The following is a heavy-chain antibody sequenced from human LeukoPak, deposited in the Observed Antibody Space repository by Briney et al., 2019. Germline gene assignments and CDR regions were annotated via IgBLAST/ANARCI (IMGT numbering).Heavy chain of an antibody. V-gene: IGHV4-59*06. Sequence: SETLSLTCTVSGGSISSYYWSWIRQHPGKGLEWIGYIYYSGSTYYNPSLKSRVTISVDTSKNHFSLKLSSVTAADTAVYYCARSIKEESWFDPWGQGTLVTVSS. D-gene: IGHD3-10*01. J-gene: IGHJ5*02. CDR2: IYYSGST. CDR1: GGSISSYY. CDR3: ARSIKEESWFDP.